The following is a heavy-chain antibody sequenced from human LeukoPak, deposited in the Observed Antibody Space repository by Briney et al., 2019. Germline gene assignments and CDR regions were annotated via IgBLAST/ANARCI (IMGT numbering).Heavy chain of an antibody. D-gene: IGHD1-26*01. CDR1: GFTFSSYS. CDR2: ISSSSSYI. J-gene: IGHJ4*02. V-gene: IGHV3-21*01. Sequence: PGGSLRLSCAASGFTFSSYSMNWVRQAPGKGLEWVSSISSSSSYIYYADSVKGRFTISRDNAKNSLYLQMNSLRAEDTAVYYCARDPNSYFGGAFDYWGQGTLVTVSS. CDR3: ARDPNSYFGGAFDY.